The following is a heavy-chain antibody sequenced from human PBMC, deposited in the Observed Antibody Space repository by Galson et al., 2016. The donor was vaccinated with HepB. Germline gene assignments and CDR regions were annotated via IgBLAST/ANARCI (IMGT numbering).Heavy chain of an antibody. CDR3: ARAGSRSCIWWFDL. D-gene: IGHD6-13*01. CDR2: IDRSGTFI. V-gene: IGHV3-21*01. J-gene: IGHJ5*02. Sequence: SLRLSCAASGFTLSDYSVNWVRQAPGKGLEWVSTIDRSGTFIKYVDSVEGRFTTSRDNAKDSSYLQMNSLTVDDTATYYCARAGSRSCIWWFDLWGQGSLVTVAS. CDR1: GFTLSDYS.